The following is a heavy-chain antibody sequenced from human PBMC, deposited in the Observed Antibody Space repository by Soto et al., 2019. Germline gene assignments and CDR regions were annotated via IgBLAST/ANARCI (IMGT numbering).Heavy chain of an antibody. V-gene: IGHV3-23*01. CDR2: ISGSGGST. CDR1: GFTFSSYA. CDR3: AKAFFHSSSWNLQTFDY. D-gene: IGHD6-13*01. J-gene: IGHJ4*02. Sequence: VGSLRLSCAASGFTFSSYAMSWVRQAPGKGLEWVSAISGSGGSTYYADSVKGRFTISRDNSKNTLYLQMNSLRAEDTAVYYCAKAFFHSSSWNLQTFDYWGQGTLVTVSS.